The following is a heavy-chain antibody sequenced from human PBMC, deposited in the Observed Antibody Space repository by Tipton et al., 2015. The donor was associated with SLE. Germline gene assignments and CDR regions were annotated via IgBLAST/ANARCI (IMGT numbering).Heavy chain of an antibody. CDR1: GGSISSSSYY. CDR2: IYYSGST. D-gene: IGHD3-22*01. CDR3: ARDHFYDRTGSIHY. Sequence: TLSLTCTVSGGSISSSSYYWGWIRQPPGKGLEWIGSIYYSGSTYYNPSLKSRVTISIDTSKNQFSLKLNSVTAADTAVYYCARDHFYDRTGSIHYWGQGVQVTVSS. J-gene: IGHJ4*02. V-gene: IGHV4-39*07.